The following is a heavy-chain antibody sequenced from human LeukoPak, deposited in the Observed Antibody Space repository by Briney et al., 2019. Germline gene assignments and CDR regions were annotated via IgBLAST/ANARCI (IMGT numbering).Heavy chain of an antibody. J-gene: IGHJ3*02. Sequence: GGSLTLSCAASGFTFSSYEMNWVRQAPGKGLEWVSYISSSGSTIYYADSVKGRFTISRDNAKNSLYLQMNSLRVEDTAVYYCAREIHNAFDIWGQGTMVTVSS. CDR2: ISSSGSTI. CDR3: AREIHNAFDI. CDR1: GFTFSSYE. V-gene: IGHV3-48*03.